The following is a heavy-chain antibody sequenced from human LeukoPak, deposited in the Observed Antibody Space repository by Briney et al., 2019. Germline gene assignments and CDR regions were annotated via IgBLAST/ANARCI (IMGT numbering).Heavy chain of an antibody. Sequence: ASVKVSCKASGGTFSSYAISWVRQAPGQGLEWMGGIIPIFGTSNYAQKFQGRVTITADESTSTAYMELSSLRSEDTAVYYCARAAGPAKYMDVWGKGTTVTVSS. CDR1: GGTFSSYA. J-gene: IGHJ6*03. CDR2: IIPIFGTS. CDR3: ARAAGPAKYMDV. V-gene: IGHV1-69*13.